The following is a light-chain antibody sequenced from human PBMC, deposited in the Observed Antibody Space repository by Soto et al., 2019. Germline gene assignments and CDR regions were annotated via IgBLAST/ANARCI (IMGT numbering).Light chain of an antibody. Sequence: DIQMTQSPSSLSASLGDRVTITCRASQSIITYLNWYQQKPGQAPKLLIYGASSLQSGVPSRFSGGGSGTDFPLPISSQQPEDFATYYCQQGYFTPLTFGGGTKVQIK. J-gene: IGKJ4*01. V-gene: IGKV1-39*01. CDR2: GAS. CDR1: QSIITY. CDR3: QQGYFTPLT.